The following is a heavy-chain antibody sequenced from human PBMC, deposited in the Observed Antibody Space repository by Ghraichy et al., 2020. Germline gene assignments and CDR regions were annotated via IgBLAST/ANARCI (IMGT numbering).Heavy chain of an antibody. CDR3: ARGGYSGYDSPDAFDI. Sequence: ASVKVSCKASGYTFTSYDINWVRQATGQGLEWMGWMNPNSGNTGYAQKFQGRVTMTRNTSISTAYMELSSLRSEDTAVYYCARGGYSGYDSPDAFDIWGQGTMVTVSS. V-gene: IGHV1-8*01. J-gene: IGHJ3*02. CDR1: GYTFTSYD. D-gene: IGHD5-12*01. CDR2: MNPNSGNT.